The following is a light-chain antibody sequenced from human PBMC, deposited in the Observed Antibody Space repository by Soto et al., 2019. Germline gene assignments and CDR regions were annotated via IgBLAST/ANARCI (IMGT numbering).Light chain of an antibody. CDR1: QSVSSN. J-gene: IGKJ1*01. CDR3: QQHNVWPAT. Sequence: EIVMTQSPATLSVSPGERFTLSCRASQSVSSNLAWYQQKPGQAPRLLIYEASTRATGVPARFSGSGSGTEFTLTISSLQSEDFAVYYCQQHNVWPATFGQGTKVDIK. CDR2: EAS. V-gene: IGKV3-15*01.